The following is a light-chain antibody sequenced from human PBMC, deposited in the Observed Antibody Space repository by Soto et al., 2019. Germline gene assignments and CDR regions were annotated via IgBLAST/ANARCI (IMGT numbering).Light chain of an antibody. CDR2: DAS. CDR1: QSITSW. Sequence: DIQMTQSPSTLSASVGDRVTITCRASQSITSWLAWYQQKPGKAPKVLIYDASSLESGVPSRFSGSGSGTESTLTISSLQPDDFATYYCQQHNSSPWTFGQGTKVDIK. J-gene: IGKJ1*01. V-gene: IGKV1-5*01. CDR3: QQHNSSPWT.